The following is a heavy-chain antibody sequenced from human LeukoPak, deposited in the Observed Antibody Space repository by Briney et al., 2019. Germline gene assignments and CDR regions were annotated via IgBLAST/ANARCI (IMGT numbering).Heavy chain of an antibody. Sequence: PGGSLRPSCAASGFTYSNYAMSWVRQAPGKGLEWVSVISGSGGSTYYADSVKGRFTISRDNSKKTVYLQMNSLRAEDTAVYYCARESGPFDYWGQGTLVTVSS. CDR2: ISGSGGST. V-gene: IGHV3-23*01. D-gene: IGHD5-12*01. CDR3: ARESGPFDY. CDR1: GFTYSNYA. J-gene: IGHJ4*02.